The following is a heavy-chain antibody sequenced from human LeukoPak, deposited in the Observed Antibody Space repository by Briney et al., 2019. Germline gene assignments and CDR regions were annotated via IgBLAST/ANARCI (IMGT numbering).Heavy chain of an antibody. J-gene: IGHJ2*01. V-gene: IGHV6-1*01. Sequence: LQTLSLTCAISGDSVSSNSAAWSWIRQSPSRGLEWLGRTYYRSKWNNNYAISVKSRITINPDTSKNQFSLQLNSVTPEDTGVYDCARARGYFDLWGRGTLVTVSS. CDR1: GDSVSSNSAA. CDR2: TYYRSKWNN. D-gene: IGHD3-10*01. CDR3: ARARGYFDL.